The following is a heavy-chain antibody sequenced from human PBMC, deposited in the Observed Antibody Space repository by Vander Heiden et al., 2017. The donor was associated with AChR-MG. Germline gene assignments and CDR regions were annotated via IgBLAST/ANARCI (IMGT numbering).Heavy chain of an antibody. CDR2: ISSSSSYI. Sequence: EVQLVESGGGLVKPGGSLRLSCAASGFTFSSYSMNWVRQAPGKGLECVSSISSSSSYIYYADSVKGRFTISRDNAKNSLYLQMNSLRAEDTAVYYCASLIPLALDDWGQGTMVTVSS. CDR3: ASLIPLALDD. CDR1: GFTFSSYS. V-gene: IGHV3-21*01. J-gene: IGHJ3*01. D-gene: IGHD6-13*01.